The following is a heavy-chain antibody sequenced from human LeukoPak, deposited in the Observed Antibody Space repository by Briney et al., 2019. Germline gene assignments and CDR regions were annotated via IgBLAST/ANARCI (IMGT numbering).Heavy chain of an antibody. Sequence: SETLSLTCSVSGYSISSGYYWGWIRQPPGKGLEWIATIYHSGDTYYNPSLKSRVTMSVDTSNNQFSLKLNSVTAADTAVYYCARATMPTFGGPLDSWGQGTLVTISS. CDR1: GYSISSGYY. D-gene: IGHD3-16*01. CDR2: IYHSGDT. CDR3: ARATMPTFGGPLDS. J-gene: IGHJ4*02. V-gene: IGHV4-38-2*02.